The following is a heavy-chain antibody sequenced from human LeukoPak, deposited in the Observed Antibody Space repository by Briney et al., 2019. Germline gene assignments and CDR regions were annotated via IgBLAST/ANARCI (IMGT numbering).Heavy chain of an antibody. V-gene: IGHV3-23*01. CDR2: ISGSGGST. D-gene: IGHD3-22*01. J-gene: IGHJ4*02. Sequence: PGGSLRLSCAASGFTFSSYAMSWVRQAPGKGLEWVSAISGSGGSTYYADSVKGRFTISRDNSKNTLYLQMNSLRAEDTAVYYCARSGGYYYDSSGYLDYWGQGTLVTVSS. CDR3: ARSGGYYYDSSGYLDY. CDR1: GFTFSSYA.